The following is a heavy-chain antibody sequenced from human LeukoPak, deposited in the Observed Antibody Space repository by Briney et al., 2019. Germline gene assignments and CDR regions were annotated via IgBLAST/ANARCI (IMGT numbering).Heavy chain of an antibody. CDR2: IYTSGST. CDR3: ARSGNGKSDY. V-gene: IGHV4-61*02. CDR1: GGSISSGSYY. D-gene: IGHD4-23*01. J-gene: IGHJ4*02. Sequence: SETLSLTCTVSGGSISSGSYYWSWIRQPAGKGLEWIGRIYTSGSTNYNPSLKSRVTISVDTSKNQFSLKLSSVTAADTAMYYCARSGNGKSDYWGQGTLVTVSS.